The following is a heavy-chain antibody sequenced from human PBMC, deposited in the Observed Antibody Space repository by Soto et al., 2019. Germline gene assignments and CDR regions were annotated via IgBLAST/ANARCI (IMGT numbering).Heavy chain of an antibody. CDR3: ARHVQWLVTFDY. J-gene: IGHJ4*02. Sequence: PSETLSLTCTVSGGSISSYYWSWIRQPPGKGLEWIGYIYYSGSTNYNPSLKSRVTISVDTSKNQFSLKLSSVTAADTAVYYCARHVQWLVTFDYSGQGTLVTVSS. D-gene: IGHD6-19*01. CDR2: IYYSGST. CDR1: GGSISSYY. V-gene: IGHV4-59*08.